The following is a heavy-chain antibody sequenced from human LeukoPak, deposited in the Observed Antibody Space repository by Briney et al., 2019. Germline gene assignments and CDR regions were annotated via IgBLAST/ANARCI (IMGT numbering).Heavy chain of an antibody. CDR1: GGSISSYY. CDR3: ARRFAGMDV. CDR2: IYYSGST. Sequence: SETLSLTCTVSGGSISSYYWSWIRQPPGKGLEWIGYIYYSGSTNYNPSLKSRVTISVDTSKNQFSLKLSSVTAADTAVYYCARRFAGMDVWGQGTTVTVSS. J-gene: IGHJ6*02. D-gene: IGHD3-16*01. V-gene: IGHV4-59*08.